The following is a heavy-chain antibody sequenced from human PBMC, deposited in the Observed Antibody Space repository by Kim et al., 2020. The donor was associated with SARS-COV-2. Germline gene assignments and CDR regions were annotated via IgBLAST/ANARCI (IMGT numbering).Heavy chain of an antibody. J-gene: IGHJ6*02. CDR3: ARDLPTPTSLSPYYDFWSGNQERVDGMDV. CDR2: INPSGGST. CDR1: GYTFTSYY. Sequence: ASVKVSCKASGYTFTSYYMHWVRQAPGQGLEWMGIINPSGGSTSYAQKFQGRVTMTRDTSTSTVYMELSSLRSEDTAVYYCARDLPTPTSLSPYYDFWSGNQERVDGMDVWGQGATVTDSS. V-gene: IGHV1-46*01. D-gene: IGHD3-3*01.